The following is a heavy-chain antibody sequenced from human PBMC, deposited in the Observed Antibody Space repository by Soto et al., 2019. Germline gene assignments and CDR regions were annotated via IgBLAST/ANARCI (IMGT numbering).Heavy chain of an antibody. Sequence: SVKVSCKAPGGTLSSYAINWVRQAPGQGLEWMGGIIPIFGSANYAPKFQGRVTISADESTSTAYMEVSSLRSEDTAVYYCAGTREIPYYHGMDVWGQGTTVTVSS. D-gene: IGHD2-2*02. CDR2: IIPIFGSA. V-gene: IGHV1-69*13. J-gene: IGHJ6*02. CDR3: AGTREIPYYHGMDV. CDR1: GGTLSSYA.